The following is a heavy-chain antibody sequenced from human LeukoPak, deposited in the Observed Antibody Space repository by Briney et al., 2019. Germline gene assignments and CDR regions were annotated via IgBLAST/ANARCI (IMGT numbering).Heavy chain of an antibody. Sequence: SETLSLTCTVSGGSISSYYWSWIRQPPGKGLEWIGYIYYSGSTNYNPSLKSRDTISVDTSKNQFSLKLTSVTAADTAVYYCARGEVGDLEAFDIWGQGTVVTVSS. D-gene: IGHD3-16*01. CDR2: IYYSGST. CDR1: GGSISSYY. V-gene: IGHV4-59*01. J-gene: IGHJ3*02. CDR3: ARGEVGDLEAFDI.